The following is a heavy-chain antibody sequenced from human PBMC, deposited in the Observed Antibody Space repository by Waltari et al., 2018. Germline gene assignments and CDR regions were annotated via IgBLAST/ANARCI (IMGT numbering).Heavy chain of an antibody. J-gene: IGHJ4*02. V-gene: IGHV3-48*01. CDR2: ISSSSSTR. Sequence: EVQLVESGGGLVQPGGSLRLSCAASGFTFSSYSMNWVRQAPGKGLEWVSYISSSSSTRYYADSVKGRFTIARDNAKNSLYLQMNSLRAEDTAVYYCASFRRTFDYWGQGTLVTVSS. CDR1: GFTFSSYS. CDR3: ASFRRTFDY. D-gene: IGHD3-10*01.